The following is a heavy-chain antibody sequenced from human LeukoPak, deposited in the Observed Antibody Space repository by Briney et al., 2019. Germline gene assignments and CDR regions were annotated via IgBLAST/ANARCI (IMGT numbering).Heavy chain of an antibody. J-gene: IGHJ5*02. V-gene: IGHV1-2*02. Sequence: ASVKVSCKASGYTFTGYYMHWVRQAPGQGLEWMGWINPNSGGTNYAQKFQGRVTMTRDTSVSTAYMELNRLRSDDTGVYYCARDTAMITYWFDPWGQGTLVTVSS. CDR1: GYTFTGYY. D-gene: IGHD5-18*01. CDR3: ARDTAMITYWFDP. CDR2: INPNSGGT.